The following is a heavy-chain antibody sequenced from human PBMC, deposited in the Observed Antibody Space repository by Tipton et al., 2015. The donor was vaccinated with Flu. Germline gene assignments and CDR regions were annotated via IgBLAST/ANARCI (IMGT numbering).Heavy chain of an antibody. D-gene: IGHD1-26*01. CDR3: RFSAAEGVDY. CDR2: ISGSSIYT. V-gene: IGHV3-23*01. J-gene: IGHJ4*02. CDR1: GYFISSGYY. Sequence: LSLTCDVSGYFISSGYYWGWIRQPPGKGLEWVSGISGSSIYTYYADSVKGRFTISRDNSRNTMYLQMNSLRAEDTAVYYCRFSAAEGVDYWGQGTLATVSS.